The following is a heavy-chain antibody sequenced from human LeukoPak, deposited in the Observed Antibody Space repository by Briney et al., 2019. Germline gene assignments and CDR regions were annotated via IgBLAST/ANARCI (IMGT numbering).Heavy chain of an antibody. CDR3: ARARQWLDAFDI. J-gene: IGHJ3*02. D-gene: IGHD6-19*01. CDR2: IYYSGST. V-gene: IGHV4-59*01. CDR1: GGSISSYY. Sequence: KPSETLSLTCTVSGGSISSYYWSWIRQPPGKGLEWIGYIYYSGSTNYNPSLKSRVTISVDTSKNQFSLKLSSVTAADTAVYYCARARQWLDAFDIWGQGTMVTVSS.